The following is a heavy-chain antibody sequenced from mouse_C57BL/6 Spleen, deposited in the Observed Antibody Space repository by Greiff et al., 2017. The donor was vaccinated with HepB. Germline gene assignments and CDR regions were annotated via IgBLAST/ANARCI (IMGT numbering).Heavy chain of an antibody. V-gene: IGHV1-80*01. CDR2: IYPGDGDT. D-gene: IGHD1-1*01. CDR1: GYAFSSYW. J-gene: IGHJ1*03. Sequence: VQLQQSGAELVKPGASVKISCKASGYAFSSYWMNWVKQRPGKGLEWIGQIYPGDGDTNYNGKFKGKATLTADKSSSTAYMQLSSLTSEDSAVYFWAREGSSSPWYFDVWGTGTTVTVSS. CDR3: AREGSSSPWYFDV.